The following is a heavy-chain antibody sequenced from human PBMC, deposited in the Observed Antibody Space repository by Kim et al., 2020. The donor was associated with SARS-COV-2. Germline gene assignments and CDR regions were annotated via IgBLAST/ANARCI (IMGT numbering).Heavy chain of an antibody. Sequence: GGSLRLSYAASAFTFASYRMNWVRQAPGKGLEWVSSISLTGDYTIYVDSVKGRFTISRDNARDSLYLQMNSLIAEDTAVYYCARESKMAKTKAMDYWGQG. CDR2: ISLTGDYT. CDR3: ARESKMAKTKAMDY. D-gene: IGHD5-12*01. CDR1: AFTFASYR. V-gene: IGHV3-21*01. J-gene: IGHJ4*02.